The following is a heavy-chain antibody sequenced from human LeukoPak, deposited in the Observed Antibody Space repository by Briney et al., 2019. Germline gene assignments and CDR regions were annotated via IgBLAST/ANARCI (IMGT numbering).Heavy chain of an antibody. CDR1: GGSVSSGSYY. Sequence: PSETLSLTCTVSGGSVSSGSYYWSWIRQPPGKGLEWIGYIYYSGSTNYNPSLKSRVTISVDTSKNQFSLELSSVTAADTAAYYCARDLSDYYYYGMDVWGQGTTVTVSS. CDR2: IYYSGST. CDR3: ARDLSDYYYYGMDV. V-gene: IGHV4-61*01. J-gene: IGHJ6*02.